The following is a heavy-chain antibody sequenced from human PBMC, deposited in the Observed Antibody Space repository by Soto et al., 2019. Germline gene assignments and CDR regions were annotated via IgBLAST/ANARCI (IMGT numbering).Heavy chain of an antibody. Sequence: QVQLVESGGGVVQPGRSLRLSCAASGFTFSSYAMHWVRQAPGKGLEWVAVIYYDGSNKYYIDSVKGRFTIYRDNSKNTWYLQMNSLRAEDTAVYYCARPYCTNGVCYYYFDYWGQGTLVTVSS. D-gene: IGHD2-8*01. CDR2: IYYDGSNK. J-gene: IGHJ4*02. CDR1: GFTFSSYA. V-gene: IGHV3-33*01. CDR3: ARPYCTNGVCYYYFDY.